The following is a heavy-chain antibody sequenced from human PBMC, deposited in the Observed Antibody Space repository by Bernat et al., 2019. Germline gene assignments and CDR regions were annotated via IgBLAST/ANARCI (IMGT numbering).Heavy chain of an antibody. Sequence: EVQLVESGGGLVHPGGSLGLSCAASGFTFSNFWMSWVRQAPGNGLEWVANIKRDGTEKYYVDSVKGRFSISRDNAKNSLYLQMNSLRAEDTAVYYCARGYYYDRSGYYLDYWGQGTLVTVSS. D-gene: IGHD3-22*01. CDR2: IKRDGTEK. V-gene: IGHV3-7*04. CDR3: ARGYYYDRSGYYLDY. CDR1: GFTFSNFW. J-gene: IGHJ4*02.